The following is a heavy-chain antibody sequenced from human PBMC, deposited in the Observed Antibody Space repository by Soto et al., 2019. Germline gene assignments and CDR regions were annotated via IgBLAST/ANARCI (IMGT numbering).Heavy chain of an antibody. V-gene: IGHV5-51*01. D-gene: IGHD3-3*01. CDR1: GYSFTSYW. CDR3: ARPERFLPWVDGMDV. J-gene: IGHJ6*02. CDR2: IYPGDSDT. Sequence: PGESLKISCKGSGYSFTSYWIGWVRQMPGKGLEWMGIIYPGDSDTRYSPSFQGQVTISADKSISTAYLQWSSLKASDTAMYYCARPERFLPWVDGMDVWGQGTTVTVSS.